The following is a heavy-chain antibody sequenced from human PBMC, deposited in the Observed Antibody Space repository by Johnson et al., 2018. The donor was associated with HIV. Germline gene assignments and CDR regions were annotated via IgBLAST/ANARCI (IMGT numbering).Heavy chain of an antibody. CDR3: AREEVTICGVAYDAFDI. Sequence: QVQLVESGGGVVQPGRSLRLSCAASGVTFSSHAMHWVRQAPGKGLDWVTVISYDGSNKYYADSVKGRFTISRDNSKNTLYLQMNSLRAEDTAVYYCAREEVTICGVAYDAFDIWGQGTMVTVSS. V-gene: IGHV3-30-3*01. CDR2: ISYDGSNK. D-gene: IGHD3-3*01. CDR1: GVTFSSHA. J-gene: IGHJ3*02.